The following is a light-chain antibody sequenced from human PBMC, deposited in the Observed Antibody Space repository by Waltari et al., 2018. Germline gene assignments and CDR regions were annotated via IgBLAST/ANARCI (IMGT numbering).Light chain of an antibody. Sequence: SSELTQDPAVSVALGQTVRITCQGDSLRSYSESWYQQKPGQAPVLVIYGKNNRPSGIPDRFSGSSSGNTASLAITGAQAEDEAEYYCNSRDSRGKHWVFGGGTKLTVL. V-gene: IGLV3-19*01. J-gene: IGLJ3*02. CDR3: NSRDSRGKHWV. CDR2: GKN. CDR1: SLRSYS.